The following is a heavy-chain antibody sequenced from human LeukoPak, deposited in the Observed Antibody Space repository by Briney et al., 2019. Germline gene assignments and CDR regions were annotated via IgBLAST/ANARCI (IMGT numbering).Heavy chain of an antibody. Sequence: SETLSLTCAVYGGSFSGYYWSWIRQPPGKGLEWIGEINHSGSTNYNPSLKSRVTISVDTSKNQFSLKLSSVTAADTAVYYCATGGLLEPLGYCTNGVCPLDYWGQGTLVTVSS. CDR2: INHSGST. J-gene: IGHJ4*02. D-gene: IGHD2-8*01. CDR1: GGSFSGYY. CDR3: ATGGLLEPLGYCTNGVCPLDY. V-gene: IGHV4-34*01.